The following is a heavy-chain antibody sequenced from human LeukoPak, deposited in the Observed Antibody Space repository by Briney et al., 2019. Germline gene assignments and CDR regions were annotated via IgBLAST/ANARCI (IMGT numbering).Heavy chain of an antibody. Sequence: SGPMLVKPTQTLTLTCTFSGFSLSTTGAGVAWIRQPPGKALECLALIYWDDNKRYSPSLGSRLTITKDTSKNQVVLIMTNMDPVDTATYFCARDYCSTTGCYQGWFDPWGQGTLVTVSS. J-gene: IGHJ5*02. CDR2: IYWDDNK. V-gene: IGHV2-5*02. CDR1: GFSLSTTGAG. CDR3: ARDYCSTTGCYQGWFDP. D-gene: IGHD2-2*01.